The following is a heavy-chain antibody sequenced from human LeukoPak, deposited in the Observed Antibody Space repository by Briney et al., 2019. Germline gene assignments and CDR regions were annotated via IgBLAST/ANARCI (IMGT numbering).Heavy chain of an antibody. Sequence: PSETLSLTCTVSGGSISSSSYYWGWIRQPPGKGLEWIGSIYYSGSTYYNPSLKSRVTISVDTSKNQFSLKLSSVTAADTAVYYCARGPDITMVRGVIIEDGGYWGQGTLVTVSS. D-gene: IGHD3-10*01. CDR1: GGSISSSSYY. J-gene: IGHJ4*02. CDR3: ARGPDITMVRGVIIEDGGY. CDR2: IYYSGST. V-gene: IGHV4-39*07.